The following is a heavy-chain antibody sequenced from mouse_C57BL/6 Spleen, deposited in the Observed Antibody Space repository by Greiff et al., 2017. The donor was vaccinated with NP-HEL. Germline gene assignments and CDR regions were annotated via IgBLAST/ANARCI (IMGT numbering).Heavy chain of an antibody. V-gene: IGHV1-18*01. CDR2: INPNNGGT. CDR1: GYTFTDYN. CDR3: ARTATVVAPNFDV. Sequence: EVQLQQSGPELVKPGASVKIPCKASGYTFTDYNMDWVKQSHGKSLEWIGDINPNNGGTIYNQKFKGKATLTVDKSSSTAYMELRSLTSEDTAVYYCARTATVVAPNFDVWGTGTTVTVSS. J-gene: IGHJ1*03. D-gene: IGHD1-1*01.